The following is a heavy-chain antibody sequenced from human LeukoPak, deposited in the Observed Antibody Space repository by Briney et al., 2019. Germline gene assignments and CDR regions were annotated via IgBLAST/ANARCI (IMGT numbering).Heavy chain of an antibody. D-gene: IGHD4-17*01. V-gene: IGHV1-69*02. CDR2: IIPDLGVT. CDR1: GGTFRSYT. J-gene: IGHJ4*01. Sequence: SVKVSCMVSGGTFRSYTVTWVRRAPGQGLEWMGGIIPDLGVTNFAQKFQGRVTISADALTSSVFTEMSSLTSDDTAVYYCARGNAVGDYVPLNNWGQGTLVTVSS. CDR3: ARGNAVGDYVPLNN.